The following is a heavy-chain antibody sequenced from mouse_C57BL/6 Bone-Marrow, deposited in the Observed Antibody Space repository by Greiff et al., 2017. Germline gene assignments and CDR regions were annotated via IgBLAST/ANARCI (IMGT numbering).Heavy chain of an antibody. Sequence: EVKLMESGGGLVKPGGSLKLSCAASGFTFSDYGMHWVRQAPEKGLEWVAYISSGSSTIYYADTVKGRFTISRDNAKNTLFLQMTSLRSEDPAMYYWEGGVTVVLRYFDSGGKGTTPPVSS. CDR3: EGGVTVVLRYFDS. CDR1: GFTFSDYG. J-gene: IGHJ2*01. V-gene: IGHV5-17*01. CDR2: ISSGSSTI. D-gene: IGHD1-1*01.